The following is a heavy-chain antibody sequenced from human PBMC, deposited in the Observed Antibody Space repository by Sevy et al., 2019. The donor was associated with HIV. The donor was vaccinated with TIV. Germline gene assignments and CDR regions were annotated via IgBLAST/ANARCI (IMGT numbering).Heavy chain of an antibody. CDR1: GFTFSSYA. D-gene: IGHD1-26*01. CDR3: XXXXXXXXXXXXXANPFDC. CDR2: ISYDGSNK. Sequence: GGSLRLSCAASGFTFSSYAMHWVRQAPGKGLEWVAVISYDGSNKYYADSVKGRFTISRDNSKNTLYLQMNSLRAEDXXXXXXXXXXXXXXXXXXXANPFDCWGRGTLVTVSS. V-gene: IGHV3-30-3*01. J-gene: IGHJ4*02.